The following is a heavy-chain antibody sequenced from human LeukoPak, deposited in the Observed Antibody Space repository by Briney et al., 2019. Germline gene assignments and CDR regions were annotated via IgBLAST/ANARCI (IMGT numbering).Heavy chain of an antibody. CDR3: AREGEGDIVVVPAAEDY. J-gene: IGHJ4*02. CDR2: INHSGST. Sequence: SETLSLTCADYGGSFSGYYWSWIRQPPGKGLEWIGEINHSGSTNYNPSLKSRVTISVDTSKNQFSLKLSSVTAADTAVYYCAREGEGDIVVVPAAEDYWGQGTLVTVSS. V-gene: IGHV4-34*01. D-gene: IGHD2-2*01. CDR1: GGSFSGYY.